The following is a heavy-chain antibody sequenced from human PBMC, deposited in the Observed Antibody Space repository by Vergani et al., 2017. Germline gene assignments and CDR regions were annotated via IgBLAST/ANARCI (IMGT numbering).Heavy chain of an antibody. CDR1: GYSISSGYY. D-gene: IGHD3-9*01. J-gene: IGHJ4*02. CDR3: ARGSYGILTARFDY. V-gene: IGHV4-38-2*02. Sequence: QVQLQESGPGLVKPSETLSLTCTVSGYSISSGYYWGWIRQPPGKGLEWIGSIYHSGSTYYNPSLHSRVTLSVDTSKNQFSLKLSSVTAAGTAVYYWARGSYGILTARFDYWGQGTLVTVSS. CDR2: IYHSGST.